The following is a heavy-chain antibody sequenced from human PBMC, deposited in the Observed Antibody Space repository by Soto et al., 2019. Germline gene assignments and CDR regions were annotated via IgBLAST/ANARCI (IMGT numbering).Heavy chain of an antibody. D-gene: IGHD5-12*01. CDR3: ARSSWITSQLDV. CDR2: FYPSGRT. CDR1: GASISDYY. J-gene: IGHJ4*02. Sequence: SETLSLTCTVSGASISDYYWSWIRQSPGKGLDWIGYFYPSGRTDYNASLKSRITISVDTSKNQFSLELKSLTAADTAEYYCARSSWITSQLDVWGQGALVTVSS. V-gene: IGHV4-59*01.